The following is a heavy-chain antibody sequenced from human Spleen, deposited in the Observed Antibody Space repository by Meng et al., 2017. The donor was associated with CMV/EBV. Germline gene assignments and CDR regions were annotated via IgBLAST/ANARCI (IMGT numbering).Heavy chain of an antibody. Sequence: YSFTHCWVGWVRQMPGKGLEWMGLIYPGDSDTRYSQSFRGQVTISADKTITTAYLQWSSLKASDTAMYYSARRVGGYDSNGYYYFFDYWGQGTLVTVSS. CDR3: ARRVGGYDSNGYYYFFDY. CDR1: YSFTHCW. D-gene: IGHD3-22*01. CDR2: IYPGDSDT. V-gene: IGHV5-51*01. J-gene: IGHJ4*02.